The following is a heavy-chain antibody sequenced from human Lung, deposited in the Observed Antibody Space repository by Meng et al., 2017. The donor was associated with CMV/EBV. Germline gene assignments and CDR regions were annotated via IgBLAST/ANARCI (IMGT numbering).Heavy chain of an antibody. D-gene: IGHD2-15*01. CDR1: GFTFDDHA. J-gene: IGHJ5*02. CDR3: AKDGSDSSLGWLDP. CDR2: ITWDGGNT. V-gene: IGHV3-43D*03. Sequence: GEXXTISCADSGFTFDDHAMHWVRQRPGKGLEWVSLITWDGGNTYYAVSVKGRFTISRDNSKNSLYLQMNSLRTEDTALYYCAKDGSDSSLGWLDPWGQGXLVTVSS.